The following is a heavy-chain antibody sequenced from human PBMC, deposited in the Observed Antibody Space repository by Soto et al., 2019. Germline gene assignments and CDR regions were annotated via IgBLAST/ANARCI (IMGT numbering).Heavy chain of an antibody. V-gene: IGHV4-39*01. J-gene: IGHJ6*03. CDR3: ARHWTFVVVVGAPNYLDV. D-gene: IGHD2-15*01. CDR2: IYYTGST. CDR1: GGSISSSSYY. Sequence: SETLSLTCTVSGGSISSSSYYWGWIRQPPGKGLEWIGTIYYTGSTYYNPSLKSRVTISVDTSKNQFSLKLSSVTAADTAVYYCARHWTFVVVVGAPNYLDVWGKGTTVTVSS.